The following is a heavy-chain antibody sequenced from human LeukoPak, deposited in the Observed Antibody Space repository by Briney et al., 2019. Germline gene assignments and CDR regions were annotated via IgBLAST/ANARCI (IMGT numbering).Heavy chain of an antibody. J-gene: IGHJ6*03. D-gene: IGHD2-2*01. CDR3: ARGRYCSSTSCYPYYYYMDV. V-gene: IGHV4-4*07. CDR1: GGSISSYY. Sequence: SETLSLTCTVSGGSISSYYWSWIRQPAGKGLEWIGRIYTSGSTNYNPSLKSRVTMSVDTSKNQFSLKLSSVTAADTAVYYCARGRYCSSTSCYPYYYYMDVWGKGTTVTVSS. CDR2: IYTSGST.